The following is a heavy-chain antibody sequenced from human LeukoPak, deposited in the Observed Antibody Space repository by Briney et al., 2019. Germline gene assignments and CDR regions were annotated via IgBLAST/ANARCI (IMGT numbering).Heavy chain of an antibody. CDR3: ARGNYYDSRTDAFDI. D-gene: IGHD3-22*01. V-gene: IGHV1-24*01. CDR2: FDPEDGET. J-gene: IGHJ3*02. CDR1: GYTLTELS. Sequence: ASVKVSCKVFGYTLTELSMHWVRQAPGKGLEWMGGFDPEDGETIYAQKFQGRVTMTEDTSTSTAYMELRSLRSDDTAVYYCARGNYYDSRTDAFDIWGQGTMVTASS.